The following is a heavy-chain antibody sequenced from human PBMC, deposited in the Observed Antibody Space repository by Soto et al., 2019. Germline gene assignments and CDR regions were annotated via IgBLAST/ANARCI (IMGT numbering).Heavy chain of an antibody. CDR2: IYYSGST. CDR3: ASGSYDILTGYYYYGMDV. CDR1: GGSISSSSYY. D-gene: IGHD3-9*01. V-gene: IGHV4-39*01. Sequence: LSLTGTVAGGSISSSSYYWGWIRQPPVKWLEWIGSIYYSGSTYYNPSLKSRVTISVDTSKNQFSLKLSSVTAADTAVYYCASGSYDILTGYYYYGMDVWGQGTTVTVSS. J-gene: IGHJ6*02.